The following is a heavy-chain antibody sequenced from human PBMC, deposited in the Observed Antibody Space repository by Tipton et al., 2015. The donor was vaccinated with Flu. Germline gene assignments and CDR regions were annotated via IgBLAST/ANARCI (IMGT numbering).Heavy chain of an antibody. Sequence: QSGAEVKKPGVSVKVSCKTSGYTFTSYYIHWVRQAPGQGLEWMGWINPNNGDTHYTQRFQGRVTMTRDTSISTAHMELSSLRSDDTAVYYCATNARLDYWGHGTLVTVSS. D-gene: IGHD6-6*01. CDR1: GYTFTSYY. V-gene: IGHV1-2*02. CDR3: ATNARLDY. J-gene: IGHJ4*01. CDR2: INPNNGDT.